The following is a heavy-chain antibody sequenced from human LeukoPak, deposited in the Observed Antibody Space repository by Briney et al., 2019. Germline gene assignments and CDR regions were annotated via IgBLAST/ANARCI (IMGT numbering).Heavy chain of an antibody. V-gene: IGHV1-2*02. J-gene: IGHJ3*02. D-gene: IGHD3-9*01. Sequence: ASVKVSCKASGYTFTCYYMHWVRQAPGQGLEWMGWINPNSGGTNYAQKFQGRVTMTRDTSISTAYMELSRLRSDDTAVYYCARDPYYDILTGYADDAFDIWGQGTMVTVSS. CDR1: GYTFTCYY. CDR2: INPNSGGT. CDR3: ARDPYYDILTGYADDAFDI.